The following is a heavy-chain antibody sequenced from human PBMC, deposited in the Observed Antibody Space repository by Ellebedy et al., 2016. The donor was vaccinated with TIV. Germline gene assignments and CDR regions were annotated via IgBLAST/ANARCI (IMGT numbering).Heavy chain of an antibody. CDR2: VSAYNGNT. V-gene: IGHV1-18*04. CDR3: ARAFPTLHSYGLDY. D-gene: IGHD5-18*01. J-gene: IGHJ4*02. Sequence: AASVKVSCKASGYTFTNYGLSWVRQAPGQGLEWMGWVSAYNGNTNYAQKVQGRVTMTTDTSTTTAYMELRSLTSDDTAVYYCARAFPTLHSYGLDYWGQGTLVTVSS. CDR1: GYTFTNYG.